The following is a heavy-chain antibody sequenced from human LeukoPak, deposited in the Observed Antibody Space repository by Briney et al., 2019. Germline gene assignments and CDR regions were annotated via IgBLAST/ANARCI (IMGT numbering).Heavy chain of an antibody. J-gene: IGHJ5*02. Sequence: GESLKISCKGSGYSFTSYWIGWVRQMPGKGLEWMGIIYPGDPDTRYSPSFQGQVTISADKSISTAYLQWSSLKASDTAMYYCARRRGYYGSGSYYNVNWFDPWGQGTLVTVSS. D-gene: IGHD3-10*01. V-gene: IGHV5-51*01. CDR3: ARRRGYYGSGSYYNVNWFDP. CDR1: GYSFTSYW. CDR2: IYPGDPDT.